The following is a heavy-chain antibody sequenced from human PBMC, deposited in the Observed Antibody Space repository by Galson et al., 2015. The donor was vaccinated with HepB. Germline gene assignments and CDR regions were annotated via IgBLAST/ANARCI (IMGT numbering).Heavy chain of an antibody. CDR2: VSGYDGSA. CDR3: ARDSGLELHLNNYYSYGMDV. J-gene: IGHJ6*02. V-gene: IGHV1-18*01. CDR1: GYEFNKYG. D-gene: IGHD1-7*01. Sequence: SVKVSCKASGYEFNKYGLSWVRQAPGQGLEWVGWVSGYDGSANYAPKFQGRVTMTTEKSTATAFMEMRGLRSDDTAVYYCARDSGLELHLNNYYSYGMDVWGQRT.